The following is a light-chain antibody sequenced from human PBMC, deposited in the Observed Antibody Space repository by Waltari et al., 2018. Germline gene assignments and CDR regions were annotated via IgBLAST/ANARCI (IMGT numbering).Light chain of an antibody. V-gene: IGKV3-15*01. CDR3: QQYKNWPLT. CDR2: GAS. J-gene: IGKJ4*01. Sequence: EIVMTQSPATLSVSPGERATLSCRASQSVSSSLAWYQQKPGQAPRLLIYGASTRATGIPARFSGSGSGTDFTLTISSLQSEDFAIYYCQQYKNWPLTFGGGTKVEVK. CDR1: QSVSSS.